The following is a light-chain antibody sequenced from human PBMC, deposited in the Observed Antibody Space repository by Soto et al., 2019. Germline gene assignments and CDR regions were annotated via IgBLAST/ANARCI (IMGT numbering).Light chain of an antibody. CDR1: SSDVGGYNY. CDR3: SSYAGSNNV. CDR2: EVS. V-gene: IGLV2-8*01. J-gene: IGLJ1*01. Sequence: QSALTQPPSASGSPGQSVTISCTGTSSDVGGYNYVSWYQQHPGKAPKLMIYEVSKRPSGVPDRFSGSKSGNTASLTGSGLQAEDDADYYCSSYAGSNNVFGTGTKVTVL.